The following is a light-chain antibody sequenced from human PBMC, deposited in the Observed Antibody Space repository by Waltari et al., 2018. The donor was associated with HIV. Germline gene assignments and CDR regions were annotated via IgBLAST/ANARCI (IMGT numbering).Light chain of an antibody. J-gene: IGLJ1*01. Sequence: QSFLTQPPSASGTPGQPVTISCSGSSSNLENVNVYWYQQPPGMTPKLLIYKNFLRPSGVPDRFAASKSGTSASLTISGLRSADEADYYCVGWDSSLSAYVFGAGTKVAVL. CDR1: SSNLENVN. CDR3: VGWDSSLSAYV. CDR2: KNF. V-gene: IGLV1-47*01.